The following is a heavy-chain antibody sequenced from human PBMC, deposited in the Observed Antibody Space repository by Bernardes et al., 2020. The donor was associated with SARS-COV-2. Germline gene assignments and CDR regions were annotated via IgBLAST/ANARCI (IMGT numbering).Heavy chain of an antibody. J-gene: IGHJ4*02. Sequence: ETLSGTCAVYGGSFRGFSWNWIRQPPGKGLEWIGEINPSGVTNYSPSLKSRVTMLVDTSKNHFSLTLTSLTAADTAVYYCARGHTSGDFKYWGQGALVTVSS. CDR1: GGSFRGFS. CDR3: ARGHTSGDFKY. V-gene: IGHV4-34*01. D-gene: IGHD2-21*02. CDR2: INPSGVT.